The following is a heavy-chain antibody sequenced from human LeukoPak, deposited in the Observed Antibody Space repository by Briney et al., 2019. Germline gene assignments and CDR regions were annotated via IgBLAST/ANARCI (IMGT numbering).Heavy chain of an antibody. V-gene: IGHV3-53*01. Sequence: GGSLRLSCAASGFTFSDYTMSWVRQAPGKGLEWVSVIYSGGSTYYADSVKGRFTISRDNSKNTLYLQMNSLRAEDTAVYYCARSGAFNYGMDVWGQGTTVTVSS. CDR2: IYSGGST. D-gene: IGHD1-26*01. J-gene: IGHJ6*02. CDR3: ARSGAFNYGMDV. CDR1: GFTFSDYT.